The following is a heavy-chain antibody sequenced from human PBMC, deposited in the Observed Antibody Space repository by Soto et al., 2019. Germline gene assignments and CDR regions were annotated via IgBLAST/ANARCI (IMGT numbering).Heavy chain of an antibody. V-gene: IGHV3-11*03. CDR3: AHRRHDYGDPYVDY. J-gene: IGHJ4*02. D-gene: IGHD4-17*01. CDR2: ISSSSSYT. Sequence: GGSLRLSCAASGLTFSDYYMSWIRQAPGKGLEWVSYISSSSSYTNYADSVKGRFTITKDTSKNQVVLTMTNMDPVDTATYYCAHRRHDYGDPYVDYWGQGTLVTVSS. CDR1: GLTFSDYY.